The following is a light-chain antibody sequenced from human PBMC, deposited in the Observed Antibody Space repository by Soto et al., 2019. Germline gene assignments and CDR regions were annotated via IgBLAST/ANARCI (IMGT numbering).Light chain of an antibody. CDR1: SSDVGGYTH. V-gene: IGLV2-11*01. CDR3: CSYAGRPYV. CDR2: DVS. J-gene: IGLJ1*01. Sequence: QSALTQPRSVSGSPGQSVTISCTGTSSDVGGYTHVSWYQQHPGQAPKLMIYDVSKRPSGVPDRFSGSKSGNTASLTISGLQAEDEADYYCCSYAGRPYVFGTGTKVTVL.